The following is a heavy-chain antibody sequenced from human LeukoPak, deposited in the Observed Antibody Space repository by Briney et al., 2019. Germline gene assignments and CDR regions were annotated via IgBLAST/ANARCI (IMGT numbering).Heavy chain of an antibody. Sequence: PGGSLRLSCAASGFAFSGYPMYWVRQAPGKGLEWVAFISYVEGDVVYADSVKGRFTISRDDSKSTLYLQMNSLRPGDTAVFYCARAGGAWSRTHYYYYMDVWGKGTTVTVSS. CDR3: ARAGGAWSRTHYYYYMDV. CDR2: ISYVEGDV. CDR1: GFAFSGYP. D-gene: IGHD1/OR15-1a*01. V-gene: IGHV3-30*01. J-gene: IGHJ6*03.